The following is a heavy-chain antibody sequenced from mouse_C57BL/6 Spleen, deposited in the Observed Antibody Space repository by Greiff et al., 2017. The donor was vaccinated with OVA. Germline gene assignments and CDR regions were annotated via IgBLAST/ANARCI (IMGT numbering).Heavy chain of an antibody. J-gene: IGHJ1*03. Sequence: DVMLVESGGGLVKPGGSLKLSCAASGFTFSSYAMSWVRQTPEKRLEWVATISDGGSYTYYPDNVKGRFTISRDNAKNNLYLQMSHLKSEDTAMYYCASDYWYFDVWGTGTTVTVSS. CDR1: GFTFSSYA. CDR2: ISDGGSYT. CDR3: ASDYWYFDV. V-gene: IGHV5-4*03.